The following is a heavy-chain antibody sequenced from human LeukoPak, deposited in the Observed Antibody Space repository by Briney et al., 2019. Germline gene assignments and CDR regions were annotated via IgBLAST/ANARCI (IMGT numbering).Heavy chain of an antibody. CDR1: GGTFSSYA. CDR3: ARDPSYYYDSSGYPIDY. D-gene: IGHD3-22*01. V-gene: IGHV1-69*04. Sequence: SVKVSCKASGGTFSSYAISWVRQAPGQGLEWMGRIIPILGIANYAQKFQGRVTITAVKSTSTAYMELSSLRSEDTAVYYCARDPSYYYDSSGYPIDYWGQGTLVTVSS. CDR2: IIPILGIA. J-gene: IGHJ4*02.